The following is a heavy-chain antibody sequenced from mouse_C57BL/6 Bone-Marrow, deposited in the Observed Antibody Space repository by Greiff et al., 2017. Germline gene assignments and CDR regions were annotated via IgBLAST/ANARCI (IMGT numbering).Heavy chain of an antibody. CDR2: IDPSDSYT. CDR3: ARWDYYGSSYGAMDY. Sequence: VQLQQPGAELVRPGTSVKLSCKASGYTFTSYWMHWVKQRPGQGLEWIGVIDPSDSYTNYNQKFKGKATLTVDTSSSTAYMQLSSLTSEDSAVYYCARWDYYGSSYGAMDYWGQGTSVTVSS. D-gene: IGHD1-1*01. J-gene: IGHJ4*01. V-gene: IGHV1-59*01. CDR1: GYTFTSYW.